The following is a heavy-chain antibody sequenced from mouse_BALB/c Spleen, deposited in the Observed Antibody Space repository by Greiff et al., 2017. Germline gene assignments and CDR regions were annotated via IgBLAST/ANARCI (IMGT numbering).Heavy chain of an antibody. CDR2: IDPENGNT. V-gene: IGHV14-1*02. CDR3: ARFPYGYSLAY. Sequence: EVQLQQSGAELVRPGALVKLSCKASGFNIKDYYIHWVKQRPEQGLEWIGWIDPENGNTIYDPKFQGKASITADTSSNTAYLQLSSLTSEDTAVYYCARFPYGYSLAYWGQGTLVTVSA. CDR1: GFNIKDYY. J-gene: IGHJ3*01. D-gene: IGHD2-2*01.